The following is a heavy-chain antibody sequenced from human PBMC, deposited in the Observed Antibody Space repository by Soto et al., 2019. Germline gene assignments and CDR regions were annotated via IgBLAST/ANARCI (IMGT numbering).Heavy chain of an antibody. CDR3: ARRAGTAALDY. J-gene: IGHJ4*02. D-gene: IGHD1-7*01. CDR1: GGSISSYY. Sequence: QVQLQESGPGLVKPSETLSLNCTVSGGSISSYYWSWIRQPPGKGLEWIGYIYASGSTNYSPSLKGRVAVAVDTCNNQFSLMLSSVTAADPAVYDCARRAGTAALDYWGQGTLVTVSS. V-gene: IGHV4-59*08. CDR2: IYASGST.